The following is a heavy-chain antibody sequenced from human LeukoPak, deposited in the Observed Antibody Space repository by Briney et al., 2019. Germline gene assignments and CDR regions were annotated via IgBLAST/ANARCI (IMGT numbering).Heavy chain of an antibody. CDR2: IHPGDSDT. D-gene: IGHD5-12*01. CDR3: ARSPWNSYDY. CDR1: GYTFTSYW. V-gene: IGHV5-51*01. Sequence: VESLKISCKGSGYTFTSYWIGWVRQMPGKGLEWMGIIHPGDSDTRYSPSFQGQVTISVDKSISTAYLQWSSLKASDTAMYYCARSPWNSYDYWGQGTLVTVSS. J-gene: IGHJ4*02.